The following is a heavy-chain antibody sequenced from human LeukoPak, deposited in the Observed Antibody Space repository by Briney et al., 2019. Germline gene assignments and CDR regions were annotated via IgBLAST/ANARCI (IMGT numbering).Heavy chain of an antibody. CDR2: SSAYNGNT. CDR3: ARDVDYYDSSGYTPFDY. V-gene: IGHV1-18*01. CDR1: GGTVSSYG. D-gene: IGHD3-22*01. Sequence: ASVKVSCKAAGGTVSSYGISWMREAGGQGLEGMGWSSAYNGNTNYAQKLHGRVTMTTDTSTSTAYMELRSLRSDDTAVYYCARDVDYYDSSGYTPFDYWGQGTLVTVSS. J-gene: IGHJ4*02.